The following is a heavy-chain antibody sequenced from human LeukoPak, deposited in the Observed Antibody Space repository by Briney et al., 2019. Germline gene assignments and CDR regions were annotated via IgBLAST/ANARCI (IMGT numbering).Heavy chain of an antibody. D-gene: IGHD7-27*01. CDR1: GFTFSSYS. J-gene: IGHJ4*02. Sequence: GGSLRLSCAASGFTFSSYSMNWVRQAPGKGLEWVSYISSSSTIYYSDSVKGRFTISRDNAKNSLYLQMNSLRAEDTAVYYCASLTGDSYWGQGTLVTVSS. V-gene: IGHV3-48*01. CDR3: ASLTGDSY. CDR2: ISSSSTI.